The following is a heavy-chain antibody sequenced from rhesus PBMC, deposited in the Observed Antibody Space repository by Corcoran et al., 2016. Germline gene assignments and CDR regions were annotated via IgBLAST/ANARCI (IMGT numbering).Heavy chain of an antibody. CDR3: ARDDQTGGAAGTFDY. D-gene: IGHD6-25*01. CDR1: GYSISSGSG. J-gene: IGHJ4*01. V-gene: IGHV4-127*01. CDR2: IDGGSGST. Sequence: QVQLQESGPGLVKPSETLSLACAVSGYSISSGSGWGWIWQYPGKGLEWIGQIDGGSGSTYYNPSLKSRVTVSKDTSKNQFSLKLSSGTAADTAVYYCARDDQTGGAAGTFDYWGQGVLVTVSS.